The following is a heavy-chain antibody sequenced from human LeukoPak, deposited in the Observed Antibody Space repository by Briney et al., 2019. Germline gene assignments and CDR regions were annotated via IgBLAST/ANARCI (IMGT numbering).Heavy chain of an antibody. CDR1: GGSVSTSDYY. CDR3: ARIFDS. J-gene: IGHJ4*02. V-gene: IGHV4-39*07. CDR2: IFHNGKT. Sequence: SETLSLTCTVSGGSVSTSDYYWGWIRQTPGKGLEWIGDIFHNGKTNYNPSLKGRVTISIDTSNNQFSLRLPSVTAADTAVYFCARIFDSWGQGTLVTVSS.